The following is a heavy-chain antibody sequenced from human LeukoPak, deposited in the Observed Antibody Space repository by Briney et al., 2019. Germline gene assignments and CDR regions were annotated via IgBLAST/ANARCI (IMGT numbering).Heavy chain of an antibody. CDR3: ARDLTVGELPSQH. CDR2: TNSDGSST. CDR1: GFTFSSYW. D-gene: IGHD1-26*01. Sequence: GGSLRLSCAASGFTFSSYWMHWVRQAPGKGLVWVSRTNSDGSSTSYADSVKGRFTISRDNAKNTLYLQMNSLRAEDTAVYYCARDLTVGELPSQHWGQGTLVTVSS. J-gene: IGHJ1*01. V-gene: IGHV3-74*01.